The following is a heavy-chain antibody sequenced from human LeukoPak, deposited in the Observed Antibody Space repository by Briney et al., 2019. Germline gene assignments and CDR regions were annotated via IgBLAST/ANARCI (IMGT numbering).Heavy chain of an antibody. Sequence: PGGSLRLSCAASGFTFSSYAMHWVRQAPGKGLEWVAVISYDGSNKYYADSVKGRFTISRDNSKNTLYLQMNSLRAEDTAVYYCARLGRVVPAAMAFDYWGQGTLVTVS. CDR3: ARLGRVVPAAMAFDY. D-gene: IGHD2-2*01. J-gene: IGHJ4*02. V-gene: IGHV3-30*04. CDR2: ISYDGSNK. CDR1: GFTFSSYA.